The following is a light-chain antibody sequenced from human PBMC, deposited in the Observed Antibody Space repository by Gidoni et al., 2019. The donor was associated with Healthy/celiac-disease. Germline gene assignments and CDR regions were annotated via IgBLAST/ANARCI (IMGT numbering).Light chain of an antibody. Sequence: QSALTQPRSVSGSPGQSVTISCTGTSSDVGGYNYVSWYQQHPGKAPKLMLYDVSKRPSGVPDRFSGSKSGNTASLTISGLQAEDEADYYCCSYAGSYTGNWVFGGGTKLTVL. J-gene: IGLJ3*02. V-gene: IGLV2-11*01. CDR1: SSDVGGYNY. CDR3: CSYAGSYTGNWV. CDR2: DVS.